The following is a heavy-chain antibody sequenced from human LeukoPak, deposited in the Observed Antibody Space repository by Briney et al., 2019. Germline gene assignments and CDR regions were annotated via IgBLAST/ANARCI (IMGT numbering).Heavy chain of an antibody. CDR1: GFTFNSYA. J-gene: IGHJ4*02. CDR3: AKDLDDFWSGYLDY. Sequence: GGSLRLSCAASGFTFNSYAMSWVRQAPGKGLEWVSAISTSGGSTYYADSVKGRFTISRDNSKNTLYLQMNSLRAEDTAVYYCAKDLDDFWSGYLDYWGQGTLVTVSS. V-gene: IGHV3-23*01. CDR2: ISTSGGST. D-gene: IGHD3-3*01.